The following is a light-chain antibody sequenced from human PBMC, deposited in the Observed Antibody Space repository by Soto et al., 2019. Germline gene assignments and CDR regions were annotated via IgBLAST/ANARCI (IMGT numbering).Light chain of an antibody. CDR1: QSISSTH. J-gene: IGKJ2*01. CDR3: QVYGTAPPRYI. V-gene: IGKV3-20*01. CDR2: GSS. Sequence: EIVLTQSPGTLSLSPGERATLSCRASQSISSTHLAWYQHKPGQAPRLLIYGSSTRATGVPDRFSGSWSGTDFTLTITVLGPEDLAVYYCQVYGTAPPRYIFGQGTKLEIK.